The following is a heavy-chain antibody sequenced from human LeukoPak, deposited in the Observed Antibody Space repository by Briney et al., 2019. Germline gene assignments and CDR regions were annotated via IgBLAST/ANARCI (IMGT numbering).Heavy chain of an antibody. CDR1: GFTFSSYG. V-gene: IGHV3-33*01. J-gene: IGHJ4*02. CDR3: ARDRIAAAAYFDN. D-gene: IGHD6-13*01. Sequence: PGGSLRLSCAASGFTFSSYGMHWVRQAPGKGLDWVAVIWYDGSNKYYADSVKGRFTTSRDNSKNTLYLQMNSLRAEDTAVYYCARDRIAAAAYFDNWGQGTLVTVSS. CDR2: IWYDGSNK.